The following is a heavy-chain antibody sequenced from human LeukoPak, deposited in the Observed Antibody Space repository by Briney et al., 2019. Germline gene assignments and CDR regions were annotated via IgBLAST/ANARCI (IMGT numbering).Heavy chain of an antibody. CDR2: IYPGDSDT. CDR3: ARRGSSVYYYFDY. Sequence: GESLKISCQGFGYIFTNYWIGWVRQMPGKGLEWMGIIYPGDSDTRYSPSFQGQVTISADKSISTAYLQWSSLKASDTAMYYCARRGSSVYYYFDYWGQGTLVTVSS. CDR1: GYIFTNYW. D-gene: IGHD5/OR15-5a*01. V-gene: IGHV5-51*01. J-gene: IGHJ4*02.